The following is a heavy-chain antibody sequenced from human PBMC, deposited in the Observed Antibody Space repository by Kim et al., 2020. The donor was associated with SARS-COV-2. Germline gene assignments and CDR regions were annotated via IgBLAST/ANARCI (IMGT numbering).Heavy chain of an antibody. J-gene: IGHJ2*01. Sequence: GGSLRLSCAASGFTFTKYDIHWVRQTTGKGLEWVSAIGTAGDAYYADSVKGRFTISRENAKNSLYLQMNGLRVDDTAVYYCARGGQRVRGVIDNWSFDLWGRGTLVTVSS. CDR3: ARGGQRVRGVIDNWSFDL. CDR1: GFTFTKYD. D-gene: IGHD3-10*01. CDR2: IGTAGDA. V-gene: IGHV3-13*01.